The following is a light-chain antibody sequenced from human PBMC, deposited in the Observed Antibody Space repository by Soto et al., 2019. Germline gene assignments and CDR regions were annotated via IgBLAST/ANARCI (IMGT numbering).Light chain of an antibody. Sequence: EIVMTQSPLSLPVTPGEPASISCRSSQSLLHSDGYNFLQWYLQKPGQSPQLLIYLGSNRASGVPDRFSGSGSGTEFTLKISRVEAEDVGVDYSMQTLQTPPAFGQGTKVEIK. CDR1: QSLLHSDGYNF. CDR2: LGS. V-gene: IGKV2-28*01. J-gene: IGKJ2*01. CDR3: MQTLQTPPA.